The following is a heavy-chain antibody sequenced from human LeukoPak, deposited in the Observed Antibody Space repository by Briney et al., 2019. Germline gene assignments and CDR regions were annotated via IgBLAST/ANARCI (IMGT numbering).Heavy chain of an antibody. CDR2: ISRAGQSI. CDR3: ARGGTDSTDALDI. CDR1: GFTFSNFA. D-gene: IGHD5/OR15-5a*01. V-gene: IGHV3-64*02. J-gene: IGHJ3*02. Sequence: GGSLRLSCAASGFTFSNFAMHWVRQTPGKGLEYVSSISRAGQSIYYADSVRGRFTIPRDNSKNTLFLQMGSLRIDDMALYYCARGGTDSTDALDIWGPGTMVTVSS.